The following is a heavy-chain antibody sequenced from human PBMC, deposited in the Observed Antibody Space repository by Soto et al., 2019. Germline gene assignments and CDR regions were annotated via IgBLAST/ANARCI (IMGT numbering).Heavy chain of an antibody. D-gene: IGHD2-15*01. J-gene: IGHJ3*02. CDR2: IYYSGST. V-gene: IGHV4-31*03. CDR1: GGSISSGGYY. Sequence: SETLSLTCTVSGGSISSGGYYWSWIRQHPGKGLEWIGYIYYSGSTYYNPSLKSRVTISVDTSKNQFSLKLSSVTAADTAVYYCARYVVVVAADAFDIWGQGTMVTVS. CDR3: ARYVVVVAADAFDI.